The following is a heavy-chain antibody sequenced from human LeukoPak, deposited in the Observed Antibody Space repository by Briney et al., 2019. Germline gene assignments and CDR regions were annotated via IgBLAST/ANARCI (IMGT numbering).Heavy chain of an antibody. CDR1: GYTFTNYG. V-gene: IGHV1-18*01. Sequence: GASVKVSCKASGYTFTNYGISWVRQAPGQGLEWMGWISAYNGNTNYAQKLQGRVTMTTDTSTSTAYMELRSLRSDDTAVYYCARDRGLIRWLQFSLFDYWGQGTLVTVSS. CDR3: ARDRGLIRWLQFSLFDY. CDR2: ISAYNGNT. J-gene: IGHJ4*02. D-gene: IGHD5-24*01.